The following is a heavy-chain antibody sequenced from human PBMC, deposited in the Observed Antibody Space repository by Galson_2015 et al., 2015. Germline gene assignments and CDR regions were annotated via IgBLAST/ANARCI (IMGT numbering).Heavy chain of an antibody. Sequence: LRLSCAASGFIVSSNYMTWVRQAPGKGLEWVPLIHSGGSTYYGDSVRGRFIISRDNSKNTVYLQMNSLRAEDTAVYYCARDEYYYASGSHGFDPWGQGTLVIVSS. V-gene: IGHV3-53*01. D-gene: IGHD3-10*01. J-gene: IGHJ5*02. CDR1: GFIVSSNY. CDR2: IHSGGST. CDR3: ARDEYYYASGSHGFDP.